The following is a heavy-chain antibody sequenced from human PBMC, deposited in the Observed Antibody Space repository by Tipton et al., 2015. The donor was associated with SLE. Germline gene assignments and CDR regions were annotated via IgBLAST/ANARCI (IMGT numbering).Heavy chain of an antibody. J-gene: IGHJ6*02. CDR3: ARDVVGVPGMDV. V-gene: IGHV3-7*03. D-gene: IGHD1-26*01. CDR2: IREDGSDK. CDR1: GFTFSGYW. Sequence: GSLKLSCATSGFTFSGYWMNWVRRASGKGLEWVGNIREDGSDKYYVDSVKGRFTISRDNGKNSLFLQMNSLRAEDTAVYYCARDVVGVPGMDVWGLGTTVTVSS.